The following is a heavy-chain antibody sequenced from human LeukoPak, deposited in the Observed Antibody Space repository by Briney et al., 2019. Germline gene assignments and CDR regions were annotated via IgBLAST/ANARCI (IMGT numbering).Heavy chain of an antibody. Sequence: ASVKVSCKASGYTFTVYYMHWVRQAPGQGLEWMGCVNPNSGGTNYAQKFQGRVTMTRDTSISTAYMELSRLRSDDTAVYYCARGSRGYYDSSAYPIDAYWGQGTLVTVSS. CDR3: ARGSRGYYDSSAYPIDAY. J-gene: IGHJ4*02. D-gene: IGHD3-22*01. CDR1: GYTFTVYY. CDR2: VNPNSGGT. V-gene: IGHV1-2*02.